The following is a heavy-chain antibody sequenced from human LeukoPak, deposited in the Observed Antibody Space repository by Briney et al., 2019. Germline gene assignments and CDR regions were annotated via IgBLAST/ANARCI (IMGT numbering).Heavy chain of an antibody. CDR1: GYTFTGYY. CDR2: INPNSGGT. D-gene: IGHD3-16*02. V-gene: IGHV1-2*02. Sequence: ASVKVSCKASGYTFTGYYMHWVRQAPGQGLEWMGWINPNSGGTNYAQKFQGRVTMTRDTSISTAYMELSRLRSDDTAVYYCASGGDYDYVWGSYRSGGAFDIWGQGTMVTVSS. J-gene: IGHJ3*02. CDR3: ASGGDYDYVWGSYRSGGAFDI.